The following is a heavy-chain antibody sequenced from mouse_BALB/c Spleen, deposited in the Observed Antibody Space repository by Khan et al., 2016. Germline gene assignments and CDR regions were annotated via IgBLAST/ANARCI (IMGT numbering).Heavy chain of an antibody. CDR1: GFNFKDSY. CDR3: ARGVDDYGFDY. J-gene: IGHJ3*01. CDR2: IDPGDDNT. V-gene: IGHV14-3*02. D-gene: IGHD2-4*01. Sequence: EVQLQESGAELVKPGASVKLSCTASGFNFKDSYIHWVKQRPEQGLEWIGRIDPGDDNTRYDPKFKGKATITADTSSNTAYLQLSSLTSEDTAVYYCARGVDDYGFDYWGQGTLVTVSA.